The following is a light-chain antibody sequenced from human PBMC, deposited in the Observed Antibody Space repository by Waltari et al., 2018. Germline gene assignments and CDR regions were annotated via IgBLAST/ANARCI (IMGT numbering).Light chain of an antibody. CDR3: QESYSSPRGA. CDR1: QSLDSN. V-gene: IGKV3-15*01. J-gene: IGKJ2*01. Sequence: EIVLTQSPATLSVSPGERATLSCRASQSLDSNLAWYQQKPGQAPRLLIYGASTRATGIPARFSGSESGTEFTLTISGLQPDDFATYYCQESYSSPRGAFGQGTKLEIK. CDR2: GAS.